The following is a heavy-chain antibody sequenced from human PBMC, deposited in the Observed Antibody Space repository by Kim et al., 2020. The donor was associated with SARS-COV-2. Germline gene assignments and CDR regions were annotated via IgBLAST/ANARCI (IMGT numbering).Heavy chain of an antibody. Sequence: SETLSLTCIVSGGSITAGGYYWGWIRQHPGKGLEWIGYTDYSGSAFYSPSVKSRAFISVDTSKNQFSLNLNSVTAADTAVYYCARVEGIATTGGMSEAF. V-gene: IGHV4-31*03. CDR1: GGSITAGGYY. CDR3: ARVEGIATTGGMSEAF. CDR2: TDYSGSA. D-gene: IGHD6-13*01. J-gene: IGHJ3*01.